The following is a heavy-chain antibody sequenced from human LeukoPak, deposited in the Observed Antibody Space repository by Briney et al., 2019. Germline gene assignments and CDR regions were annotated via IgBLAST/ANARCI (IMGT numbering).Heavy chain of an antibody. J-gene: IGHJ4*02. CDR1: GYTFSGNF. Sequence: GASVKVSCKASGYTFSGNFMHWVRQAPGQGLEWMGSINPNTGDINYAERFQDRVTMTRDTSISTVYMELSRLTSDDSAMYYCTRAPRDAYNPVYWGQGTLVTVSS. V-gene: IGHV1-2*02. CDR3: TRAPRDAYNPVY. D-gene: IGHD5-24*01. CDR2: INPNTGDI.